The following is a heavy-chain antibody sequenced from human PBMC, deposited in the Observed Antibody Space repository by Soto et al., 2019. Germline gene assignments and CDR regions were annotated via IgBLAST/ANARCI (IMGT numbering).Heavy chain of an antibody. CDR1: GFTFSSYS. Sequence: EVQLVESGGGLVKPGGSLRLSCAASGFTFSSYSMNWVRQAPGKGLEWVSSISSSSSYIYYADSVKGRFTISRDNAKNPLYLQMNSLRAEDTAVYYCAREVSKYSGYDFDYWGQGTLVTVSS. J-gene: IGHJ4*02. CDR2: ISSSSSYI. V-gene: IGHV3-21*01. D-gene: IGHD5-12*01. CDR3: AREVSKYSGYDFDY.